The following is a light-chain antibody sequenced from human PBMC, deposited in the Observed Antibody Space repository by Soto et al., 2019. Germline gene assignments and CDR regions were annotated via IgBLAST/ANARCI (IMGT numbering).Light chain of an antibody. CDR3: QHYNNWPLT. CDR1: QDIGNF. J-gene: IGKJ4*01. CDR2: AAS. Sequence: ILMTQSPSSLSAFVGDRVTITCRASQDIGNFLAWYQQKPGKVPKLLIYAASTLQSGVPSRFIGSGSGTDFTLTISSLQPEDFEVYYCQHYNNWPLTLGGGTKVDIK. V-gene: IGKV1-27*01.